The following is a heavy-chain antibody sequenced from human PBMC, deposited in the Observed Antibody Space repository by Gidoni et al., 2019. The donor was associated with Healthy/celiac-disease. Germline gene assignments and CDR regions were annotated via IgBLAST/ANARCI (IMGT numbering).Heavy chain of an antibody. D-gene: IGHD5-12*01. CDR2: INHSGST. CDR1: GGSFSGYY. Sequence: QVQLQQWGAGLLKPSETLSLTCAVYGGSFSGYYWSWIRQPPGKGLEWIVEINHSGSTNYNPSLKSRVTISVDTSKNQFSLKLSSVTAADTAVYYCARGSRSIVATIRYYYGMDVWGQGTTVTVSS. V-gene: IGHV4-34*01. CDR3: ARGSRSIVATIRYYYGMDV. J-gene: IGHJ6*02.